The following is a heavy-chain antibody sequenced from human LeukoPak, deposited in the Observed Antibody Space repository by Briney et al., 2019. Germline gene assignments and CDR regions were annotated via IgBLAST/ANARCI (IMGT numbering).Heavy chain of an antibody. CDR2: ISYDGSNK. V-gene: IGHV3-30*04. D-gene: IGHD3-10*01. J-gene: IGHJ4*02. CDR1: AFTFSSYA. CDR3: ARAPTYGPGSSFDY. Sequence: PGGSLRLSCAASAFTFSSYAMHWVRQAPGKGLEWVAVISYDGSNKYYADSVKGRFTISRDNAKNSLYLQMNSLRAEDTAVYYCARAPTYGPGSSFDYWGQGTLVTVSS.